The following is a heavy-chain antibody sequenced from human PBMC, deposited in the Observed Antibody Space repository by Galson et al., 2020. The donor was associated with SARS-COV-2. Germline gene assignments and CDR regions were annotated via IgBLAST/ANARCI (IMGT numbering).Heavy chain of an antibody. V-gene: IGHV3-30-3*01. J-gene: IGHJ4*02. CDR2: ISYNGGNK. CDR1: GFIFSNYA. Sequence: GGSLRLSCEASGFIFSNYAMSWVRQAPGKGPSWVAVISYNGGNKYYADSVKGRFTISRDDSKNTLFLQINSLRLEDTAVYYCARDLTSGHDYWGQGTLVIVSS. D-gene: IGHD1-26*01. CDR3: ARDLTSGHDY.